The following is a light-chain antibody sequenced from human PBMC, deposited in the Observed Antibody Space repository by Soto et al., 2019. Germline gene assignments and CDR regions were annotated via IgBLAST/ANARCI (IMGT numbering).Light chain of an antibody. Sequence: SYELTQPPSVSVSPGQTASITCSGDKLGDKYAYWYQQKPGQSPVLVIYQDNKRPSGIPERFSGSNSANTATLTISGTQAMDEADYYCQAWDITTVVFGGGTKLTVL. CDR3: QAWDITTVV. J-gene: IGLJ3*02. CDR1: KLGDKY. CDR2: QDN. V-gene: IGLV3-1*01.